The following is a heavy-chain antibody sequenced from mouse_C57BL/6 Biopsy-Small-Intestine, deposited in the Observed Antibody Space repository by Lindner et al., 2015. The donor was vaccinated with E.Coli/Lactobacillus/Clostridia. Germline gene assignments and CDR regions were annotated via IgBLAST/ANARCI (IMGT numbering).Heavy chain of an antibody. CDR3: AATVVATPYHAMDY. D-gene: IGHD1-1*01. CDR1: GYTFTSYG. V-gene: IGHV1-81*01. Sequence: VQLQESGAELARPGASVKLSCKASGYTFTSYGISWVKQRTGQGLEWIGEIYPRSGNTYYNEKFKGKATLTADKSSSTAYMELRSLTSEDSAVYFCAATVVATPYHAMDYWGQGTSVTVSS. J-gene: IGHJ4*01. CDR2: IYPRSGNT.